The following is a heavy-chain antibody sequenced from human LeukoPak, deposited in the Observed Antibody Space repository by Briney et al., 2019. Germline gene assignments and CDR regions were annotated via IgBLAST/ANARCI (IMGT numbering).Heavy chain of an antibody. D-gene: IGHD3-10*01. V-gene: IGHV4-30-4*01. Sequence: SETLSLTCTVSGGSISSGDYYWSWIRQPPGKGPEWIGYIYYSGSTYYNPSLKSRVTISVDTSKNQFSLKLSSVTAADTAVYYCARDYYYGSGTEYYYYGMDVWGKGTTVTVSS. J-gene: IGHJ6*04. CDR2: IYYSGST. CDR3: ARDYYYGSGTEYYYYGMDV. CDR1: GGSISSGDYY.